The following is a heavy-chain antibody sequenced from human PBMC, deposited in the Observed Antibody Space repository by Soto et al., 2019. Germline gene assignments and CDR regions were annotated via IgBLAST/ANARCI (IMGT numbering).Heavy chain of an antibody. D-gene: IGHD2-2*01. CDR2: IIPILGIA. Sequence: GASVKVSCKASGGTFSSYTISWVRQAPGQGLEWMGRIIPILGIANYAQKFQGRVTITADKSTSTAYMELSSLRSEDTAVYYCARTRGVVPAAIYGMDVWGQGTTVTVSS. CDR1: GGTFSSYT. V-gene: IGHV1-69*02. J-gene: IGHJ6*02. CDR3: ARTRGVVPAAIYGMDV.